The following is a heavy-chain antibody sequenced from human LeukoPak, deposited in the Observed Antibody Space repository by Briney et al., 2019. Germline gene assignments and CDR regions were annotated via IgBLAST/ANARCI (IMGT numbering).Heavy chain of an antibody. J-gene: IGHJ4*02. V-gene: IGHV1-69*05. CDR3: ARSQMWLGDNFDY. CDR1: VGTFSSYA. CDR2: IIPIFGTA. D-gene: IGHD6-19*01. Sequence: ASVKVSCKASVGTFSSYAISWVRQAPGQGLEWMGRIIPIFGTANYAQKFQGRVTITTDESTSTAYMELSSLRSEDTAVYYCARSQMWLGDNFDYWGQGTLVTVSS.